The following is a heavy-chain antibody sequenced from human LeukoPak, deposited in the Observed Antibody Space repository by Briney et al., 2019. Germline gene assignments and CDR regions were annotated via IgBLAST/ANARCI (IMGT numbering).Heavy chain of an antibody. V-gene: IGHV4-4*07. J-gene: IGHJ4*02. CDR3: ARHYGSGKPWFDY. CDR2: IYSNGNT. Sequence: SETLSLTCTVSGGSISTYFWSWIRQPAGKGLEWIGRIYSNGNTNYNPSLKNRVTISVDTSKNQFSLKLSSVTAADTAVYYCARHYGSGKPWFDYWGQGTQVTVSS. D-gene: IGHD3-10*01. CDR1: GGSISTYF.